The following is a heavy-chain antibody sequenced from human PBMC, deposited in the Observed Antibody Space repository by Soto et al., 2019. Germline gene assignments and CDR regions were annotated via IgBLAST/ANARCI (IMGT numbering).Heavy chain of an antibody. CDR2: IRFDGSNE. CDR3: ARDGIGGTVFRGYLDY. J-gene: IGHJ4*02. CDR1: GGIFHGYG. D-gene: IGHD1-7*01. V-gene: IGHV3-33*01. Sequence: QEQLVESGGGVVQPGTSLRLSCAVPGGIFHGYGMHWVRQAPGKGLEWVAIIRFDGSNEEYADSVKGRFTISRDNSKNTLYLQMNTLGAKDRAVYYCARDGIGGTVFRGYLDYWGRGTVVTVSS.